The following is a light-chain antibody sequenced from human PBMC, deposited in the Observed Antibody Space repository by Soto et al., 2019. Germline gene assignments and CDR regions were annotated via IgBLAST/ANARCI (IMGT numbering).Light chain of an antibody. Sequence: QSALTQPASVSGSPGQSITISCTGTSSDVGGYNYVSWYQQHPGKAPKLMIYDVSNRPSGVSNRFSGSKSGNTASLTISGLQADDEAEYYCSSYTSSSPYVFGTGTKRTVL. CDR3: SSYTSSSPYV. CDR2: DVS. J-gene: IGLJ1*01. V-gene: IGLV2-14*01. CDR1: SSDVGGYNY.